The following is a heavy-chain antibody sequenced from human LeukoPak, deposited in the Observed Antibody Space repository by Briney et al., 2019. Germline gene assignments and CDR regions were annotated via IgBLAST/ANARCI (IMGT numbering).Heavy chain of an antibody. V-gene: IGHV4-4*02. CDR2: IKDSGRT. Sequence: SETLSLTCAVSGGSISTNWWSWVRQPPGKGLEWIGEIKDSGRTNYNTSLTGRVTISVDTSKNQFSLRLSSVTAADTAVYYCARTTGSFYFYYYMDVWGKGTTVTVSS. D-gene: IGHD1-26*01. J-gene: IGHJ6*03. CDR3: ARTTGSFYFYYYMDV. CDR1: GGSISTNW.